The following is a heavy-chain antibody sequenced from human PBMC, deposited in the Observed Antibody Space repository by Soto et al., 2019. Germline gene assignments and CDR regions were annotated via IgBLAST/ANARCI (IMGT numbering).Heavy chain of an antibody. CDR3: ARGLRGIDN. Sequence: SETLSLTCTVSGGSISSSSYYWGWIRQPPGKGLEWIGSIYYSGSTYYNPSLKSRVTISVDTSKNQFSLKLSSVTAADTAVYYCARGLRGIDNWGQGTLVTVYS. D-gene: IGHD3-16*01. V-gene: IGHV4-39*01. J-gene: IGHJ4*02. CDR1: GGSISSSSYY. CDR2: IYYSGST.